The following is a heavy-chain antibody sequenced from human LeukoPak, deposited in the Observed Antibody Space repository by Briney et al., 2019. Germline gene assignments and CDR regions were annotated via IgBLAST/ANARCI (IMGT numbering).Heavy chain of an antibody. J-gene: IGHJ6*03. V-gene: IGHV4-61*02. D-gene: IGHD6-6*01. Sequence: SETLSLTCTVSGGSISSGSYYGSWIRQPAGKGLEWIGRIYSSGSTNYNPSLKSRVTISVDTSKNQFSLKLSSVTAADTAVYYCARDWDSSLRGYYYMDVWGKGTTVTVSS. CDR1: GGSISSGSYY. CDR2: IYSSGST. CDR3: ARDWDSSLRGYYYMDV.